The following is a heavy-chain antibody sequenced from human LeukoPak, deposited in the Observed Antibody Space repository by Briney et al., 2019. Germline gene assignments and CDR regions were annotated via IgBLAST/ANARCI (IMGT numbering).Heavy chain of an antibody. CDR1: GFTFSSYA. V-gene: IGHV3-30-3*01. CDR3: ARNPPQVYYYYYYGMDV. CDR2: ISYDGSNK. Sequence: GGSLRLSCAASGFTFSSYAMHWVRQAPGKGLEWVAVISYDGSNKYYADSVKGRSTISRDNSKNTLYLQVNSLRAEDTAVYYCARNPPQVYYYYYYGMDVWGQGTTVTVSS. D-gene: IGHD1-14*01. J-gene: IGHJ6*02.